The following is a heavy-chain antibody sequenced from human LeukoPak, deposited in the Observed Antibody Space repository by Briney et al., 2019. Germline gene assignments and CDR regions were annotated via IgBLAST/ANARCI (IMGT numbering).Heavy chain of an antibody. Sequence: ASVKVSCTASGYPVIGYYMHWVRQAPGPGPEWMGWINPYSGDTDYAQKFQGRVTMTRDTSISTAYMELNRLTSDDTAVYFCAGEDGSGSYSNWFDPWGQGTLVTVSS. V-gene: IGHV1-2*02. CDR2: INPYSGDT. D-gene: IGHD3-10*01. CDR1: GYPVIGYY. J-gene: IGHJ5*02. CDR3: AGEDGSGSYSNWFDP.